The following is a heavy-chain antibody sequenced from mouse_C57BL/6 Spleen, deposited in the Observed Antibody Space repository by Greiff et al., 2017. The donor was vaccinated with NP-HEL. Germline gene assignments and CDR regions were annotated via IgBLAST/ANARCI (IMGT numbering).Heavy chain of an antibody. CDR1: GYSITSGYD. CDR2: ISYSGST. CDR3: AREGDYPFAY. V-gene: IGHV3-1*01. J-gene: IGHJ3*01. D-gene: IGHD2-4*01. Sequence: EVHLVESGPGMVKPSQSLSLTCTVTGYSITSGYDWHWIRHFPGNKLEWMGYISYSGSTNYNPSLKSRISITHDTSKNHFFLKLNSVTTEDTATYYCAREGDYPFAYWGQGTLVTVSA.